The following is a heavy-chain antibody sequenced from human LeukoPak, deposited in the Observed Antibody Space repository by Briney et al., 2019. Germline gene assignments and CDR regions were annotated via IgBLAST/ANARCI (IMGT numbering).Heavy chain of an antibody. V-gene: IGHV3-23*01. Sequence: QPGGSLRLSCAASGFTFSSYGMSWVRQAPGKGLEWVSAISGSGGSTYYADSVKGRFTISRDNSKNTLYLQMNSLRAEDTAVYYCAKWLRPRGSSGWPFDYWGQGTLVTVSS. D-gene: IGHD6-19*01. CDR2: ISGSGGST. J-gene: IGHJ4*02. CDR1: GFTFSSYG. CDR3: AKWLRPRGSSGWPFDY.